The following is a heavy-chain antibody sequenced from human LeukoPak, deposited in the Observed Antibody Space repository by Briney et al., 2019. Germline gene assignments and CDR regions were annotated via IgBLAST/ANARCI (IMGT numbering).Heavy chain of an antibody. V-gene: IGHV3-73*01. Sequence: QSGGSLRLSCAASGFRFSGSAIHWVRQASGKGLQWVGRIRSRGNNYATTYIPSVKGRFTISRDNSNNTAYLLMNSLKTEDTAVYFGTRHVWDMVLNYWGRGTLVTVSS. CDR3: TRHVWDMVLNY. J-gene: IGHJ4*02. CDR1: GFRFSGSA. CDR2: IRSRGNNYAT. D-gene: IGHD1-26*01.